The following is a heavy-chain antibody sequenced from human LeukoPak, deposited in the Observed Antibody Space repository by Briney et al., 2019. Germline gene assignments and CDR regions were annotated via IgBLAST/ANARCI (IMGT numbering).Heavy chain of an antibody. D-gene: IGHD1-26*01. V-gene: IGHV4-59*01. CDR1: GGSITSYY. CDR3: ARDKDSGTNNEKIRYDV. Sequence: SETLSLTCTVSGGSITSYYWTWIRQPPGKGLEWIGFIYGDGSTKYNPSLKSRVTMSVDTSKNQFSLKLSSATAADSAVYYWARDKDSGTNNEKIRYDVWGQGTMVTVSS. J-gene: IGHJ3*01. CDR2: IYGDGST.